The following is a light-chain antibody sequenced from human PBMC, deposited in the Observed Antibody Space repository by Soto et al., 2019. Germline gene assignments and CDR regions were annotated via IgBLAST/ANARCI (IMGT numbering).Light chain of an antibody. J-gene: IGLJ1*01. CDR2: DVS. Sequence: QSVLTQPASVSGSPGQSITISCAGTKSNVRGYNYVSWYQQHPGKAPKFMIYDVSNRPSGVSTRFSGSKSGNTASLTISGLQAEDEADYYCNSYTTSNTRQIVFGTGTKVTVL. CDR1: KSNVRGYNY. V-gene: IGLV2-14*01. CDR3: NSYTTSNTRQIV.